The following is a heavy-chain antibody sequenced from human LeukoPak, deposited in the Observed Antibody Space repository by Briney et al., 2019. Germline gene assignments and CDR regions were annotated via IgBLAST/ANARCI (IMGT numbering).Heavy chain of an antibody. D-gene: IGHD3-10*01. CDR2: ISYDGSNE. Sequence: PGGSLRLSCAASGFTFSSYAMHWVRQAPGKGLEWVAVISYDGSNEYYADSVKGRFTISRDNSKNTLYLQMNSLRPEDTAVYYCAKGSVLLWFGGDAFDIWGQGTMVTVSS. CDR1: GFTFSSYA. V-gene: IGHV3-30-3*01. J-gene: IGHJ3*02. CDR3: AKGSVLLWFGGDAFDI.